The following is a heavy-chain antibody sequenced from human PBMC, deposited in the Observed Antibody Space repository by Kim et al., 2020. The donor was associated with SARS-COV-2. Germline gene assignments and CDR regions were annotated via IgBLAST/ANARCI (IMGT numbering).Heavy chain of an antibody. Sequence: GGSLRLSCVASGFTFSNYDMHWVRQATGKGLEWVSAIGPAGEIYYPGSVKGRFTISRENAKNSLYLQMNSLRDADTGVYYCARGRLTGATSGWLDPWGQGTLVTVSS. V-gene: IGHV3-13*01. CDR2: IGPAGEI. CDR3: ARGRLTGATSGWLDP. D-gene: IGHD1-26*01. J-gene: IGHJ5*02. CDR1: GFTFSNYD.